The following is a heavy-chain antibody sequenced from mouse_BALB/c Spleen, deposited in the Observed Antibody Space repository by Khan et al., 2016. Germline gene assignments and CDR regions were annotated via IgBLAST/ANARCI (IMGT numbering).Heavy chain of an antibody. Sequence: QIQLVQSGPELKKPGETVKISCKASGYTFTNYGMNWVKQAPGKGLKWMGWINTYTGEPTYADDFRGRFAFSLETSASTVYLQINNLKNEDMATYFCARQDYSNHAMDYWGQGTSVTVSS. D-gene: IGHD2-5*01. CDR1: GYTFTNYG. J-gene: IGHJ4*01. CDR3: ARQDYSNHAMDY. CDR2: INTYTGEP. V-gene: IGHV9-1*02.